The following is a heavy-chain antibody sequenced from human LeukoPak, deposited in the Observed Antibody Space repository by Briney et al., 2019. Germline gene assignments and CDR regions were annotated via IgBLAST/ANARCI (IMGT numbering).Heavy chain of an antibody. Sequence: GGPLRLSCAASGFTFSSYAMSWVRHAPGKGLECVSAISGSGGSTYYADSVKGRFTISRDNSKNTLYLQMNSLRAEDTAVYYCAKDPYGDYGYFQHWGQGTLVTVSS. J-gene: IGHJ1*01. CDR3: AKDPYGDYGYFQH. D-gene: IGHD4-17*01. CDR2: ISGSGGST. CDR1: GFTFSSYA. V-gene: IGHV3-23*01.